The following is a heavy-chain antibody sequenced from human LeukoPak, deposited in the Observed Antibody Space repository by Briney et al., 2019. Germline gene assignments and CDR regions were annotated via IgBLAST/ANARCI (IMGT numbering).Heavy chain of an antibody. J-gene: IGHJ4*02. V-gene: IGHV3-23*01. CDR2: ISGSGDAP. CDR3: AKVGELGATSDYFDY. D-gene: IGHD1-26*01. CDR1: GFTFSNYG. Sequence: GGSLRLSCAASGFTFSNYGMSWVRQAPGKGLEWVSAISGSGDAPYDADSVKGRFTISRDNSKSTLYLQMNSLRAEDTAVYYCAKVGELGATSDYFDYWGQGTLATVSS.